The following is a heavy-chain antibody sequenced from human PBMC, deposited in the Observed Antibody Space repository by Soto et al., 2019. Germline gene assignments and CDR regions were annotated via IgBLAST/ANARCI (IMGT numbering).Heavy chain of an antibody. J-gene: IGHJ5*02. Sequence: QVQLQESGPGLVKPSETLSLTCTVSGGSISSYYWSWIRQPPGKGLEWIGYIYYSGSTNYNPSLKSRVTLSVDTSKNQFPLKLSSVTAADTAVYYCARDQPGIAAAGRYNWFDPWGQGTLVTVSS. CDR1: GGSISSYY. V-gene: IGHV4-59*01. CDR3: ARDQPGIAAAGRYNWFDP. D-gene: IGHD6-13*01. CDR2: IYYSGST.